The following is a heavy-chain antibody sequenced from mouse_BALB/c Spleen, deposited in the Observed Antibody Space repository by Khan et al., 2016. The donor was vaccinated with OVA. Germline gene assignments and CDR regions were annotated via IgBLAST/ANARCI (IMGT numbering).Heavy chain of an antibody. D-gene: IGHD1-1*01. CDR2: TNPTNGRT. J-gene: IGHJ2*01. Sequence: QVQLQQPGAELVKAGASVKMSCKASGYTFTSYWMHWVKQRLGQGLEWFAETNPTNGRTYYTEKFKSKATLTVDKSSSTAYMLLSSPTFEDSAVYYCARNKKIVATYFDYWGQGTTLTVSS. V-gene: IGHV1S81*02. CDR3: ARNKKIVATYFDY. CDR1: GYTFTSYW.